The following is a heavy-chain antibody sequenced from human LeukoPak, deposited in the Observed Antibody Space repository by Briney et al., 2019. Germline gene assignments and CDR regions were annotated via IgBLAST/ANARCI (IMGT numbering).Heavy chain of an antibody. CDR2: IWYDGSNK. Sequence: GGSLRLSCAASGFTFSSYGMHWVRQAPGKGLECVAVIWYDGSNKYYADSVKGRFTISRDNSKNTLYLHMNSLRAEDTAVYYCARGLDFGNISARDYYFDYWGQGTLGTFSS. D-gene: IGHD6-6*01. V-gene: IGHV3-33*01. J-gene: IGHJ4*02. CDR1: GFTFSSYG. CDR3: ARGLDFGNISARDYYFDY.